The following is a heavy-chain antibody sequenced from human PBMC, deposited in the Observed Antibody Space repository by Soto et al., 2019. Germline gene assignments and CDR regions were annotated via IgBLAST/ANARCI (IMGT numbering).Heavy chain of an antibody. V-gene: IGHV3-30-3*01. CDR2: ISYDGSNK. Sequence: QVQLVESGGGVVQPGRSLRLSCAASGFTFSSYAMHWVSQAPGKGLEWVAVISYDGSNKYYADSVKGRFTISRDNSKNTLYLQMNSLRAEDTAVYYCARDSGRLLWFGELKGGMYVWGQGTTVTVSS. CDR1: GFTFSSYA. CDR3: ARDSGRLLWFGELKGGMYV. J-gene: IGHJ6*02. D-gene: IGHD3-10*01.